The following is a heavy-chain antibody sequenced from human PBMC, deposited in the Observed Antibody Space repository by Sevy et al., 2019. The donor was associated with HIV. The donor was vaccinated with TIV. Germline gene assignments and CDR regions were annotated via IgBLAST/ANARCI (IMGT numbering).Heavy chain of an antibody. CDR3: ARDQDYDSSQGNYYFDY. D-gene: IGHD3-22*01. V-gene: IGHV3-30-3*01. Sequence: GGSLRLSCAASGFTFSSYAMHWVRQAPGKGLEWVAVISYDGSNKYYADSVKGRFTISRENSKNTLYLQMNSLRAEDTAVYYCARDQDYDSSQGNYYFDYWGQGTLVTVSS. CDR2: ISYDGSNK. J-gene: IGHJ4*02. CDR1: GFTFSSYA.